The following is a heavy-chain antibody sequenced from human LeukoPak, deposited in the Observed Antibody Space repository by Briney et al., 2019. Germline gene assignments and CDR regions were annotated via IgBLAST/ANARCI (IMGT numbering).Heavy chain of an antibody. D-gene: IGHD3-22*01. Sequence: SHTLSLTRTVSGGSISSGGYYWSWLRQHPGKGLEWIGYIEYSESTYYNPSLRSRVTISVDTSKSQFALKLSSVTAADTAVYYCARVQDSSGSRDFTYAFDSGGRRTMVTVSA. CDR3: ARVQDSSGSRDFTYAFDS. J-gene: IGHJ3*02. CDR2: IEYSEST. CDR1: GGSISSGGYY. V-gene: IGHV4-31*03.